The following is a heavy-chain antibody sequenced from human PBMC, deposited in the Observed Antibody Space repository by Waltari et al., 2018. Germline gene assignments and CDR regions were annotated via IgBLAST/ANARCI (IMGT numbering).Heavy chain of an antibody. CDR2: ISWNSDNI. CDR1: GFNFDDYA. D-gene: IGHD1-26*01. CDR3: AKGHSGSYGLKD. V-gene: IGHV3-9*01. J-gene: IGHJ4*02. Sequence: EVQLVESGGGLVQPGRSLRLSCAVSGFNFDDYAMHWVSGISWNSDNIGYADSVKGRFTISRDNAKNSLYLQMNSLRPEDTALYYCAKGHSGSYGLKDWGQGTLVTVSS.